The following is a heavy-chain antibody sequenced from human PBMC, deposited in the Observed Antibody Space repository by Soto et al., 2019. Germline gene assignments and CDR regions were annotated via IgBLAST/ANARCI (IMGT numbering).Heavy chain of an antibody. CDR3: ARDKITGLFDY. V-gene: IGHV4-34*01. Sequence: SSETLSLTCAVYGGSFSGYYWTWFRQPPGTGLEWIGEINHSGSTNYNPSLKSRVTISVDTSKNQFSLKLTSVTAADTAVYYCARDKITGLFDYWGQGTLVTVSS. D-gene: IGHD2-8*02. CDR2: INHSGST. J-gene: IGHJ4*02. CDR1: GGSFSGYY.